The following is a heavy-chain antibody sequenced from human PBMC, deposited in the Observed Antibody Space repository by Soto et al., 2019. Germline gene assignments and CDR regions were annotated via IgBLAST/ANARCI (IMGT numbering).Heavy chain of an antibody. Sequence: ASVKVSCKASGYTFTTYGITWVRQAPGQGLEWMGWISTYRGNTNYAQKFQGRVTMTTDTSTNTGHMELRSLRSDDTAVYYCARDHGRDGYNDGFDFDYWGQGTLVTVSS. CDR3: ARDHGRDGYNDGFDFDY. D-gene: IGHD5-12*01. CDR2: ISTYRGNT. V-gene: IGHV1-18*04. CDR1: GYTFTTYG. J-gene: IGHJ4*02.